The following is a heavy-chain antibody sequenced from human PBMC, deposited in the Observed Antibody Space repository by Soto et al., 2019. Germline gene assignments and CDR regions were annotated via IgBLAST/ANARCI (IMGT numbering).Heavy chain of an antibody. J-gene: IGHJ5*02. D-gene: IGHD3-10*01. Sequence: QITLKESGPTLVKPAQTLTLTCTFSGFSLSTSGVAVGWLRQPPGKALEWLALVYLDDDKRYIPTLESRLTITKDTSKKQVVLTMTNMDPVDTATYYCAHRPLTFRASWFDPWGQGILVTVSS. V-gene: IGHV2-5*02. CDR3: AHRPLTFRASWFDP. CDR2: VYLDDDK. CDR1: GFSLSTSGVA.